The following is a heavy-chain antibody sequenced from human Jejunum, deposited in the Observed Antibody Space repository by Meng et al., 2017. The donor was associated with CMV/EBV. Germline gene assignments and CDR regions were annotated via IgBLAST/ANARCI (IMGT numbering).Heavy chain of an antibody. CDR1: GYTFHVYY. V-gene: IGHV1-2*02. Sequence: KASGYTFHVYYLHWLRQAPGQGLEWMGWINPNNGATNYAQNFQGRLTLTSDTSISTAFMELSGLRSNDTAVYYCAKVESSSWYTDWGQGTLVTVSS. J-gene: IGHJ4*02. CDR2: INPNNGAT. D-gene: IGHD2-2*02. CDR3: AKVESSSWYTD.